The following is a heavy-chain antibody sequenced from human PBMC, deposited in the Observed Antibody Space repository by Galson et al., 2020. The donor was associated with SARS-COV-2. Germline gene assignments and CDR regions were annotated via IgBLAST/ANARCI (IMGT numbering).Heavy chain of an antibody. Sequence: GESLKISCAASGFTFSSYSMNWVRQATGKGLEWVSYISSSSSTIYYADSVKGRFTIYRDNAKNSLYLQMNSLRAEDTAVYYCASGRVYDYVGGSYHYWGQGTLATVSS. CDR1: GFTFSSYS. J-gene: IGHJ4*02. D-gene: IGHD3-16*01. V-gene: IGHV3-48*04. CDR2: ISSSSSTI. CDR3: ASGRVYDYVGGSYHY.